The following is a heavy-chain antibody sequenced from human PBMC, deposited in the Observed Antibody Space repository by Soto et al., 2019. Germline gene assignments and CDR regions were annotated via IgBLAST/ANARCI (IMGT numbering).Heavy chain of an antibody. CDR3: ERGDYGTGGYPFPYFDY. CDR1: GYSFTGYY. CDR2: LNPDSGAT. Sequence: HEHLVQSGAEVKRPGASLKVSCKASGYSFTGYYIHWVRQAPGQGLEWMGWLNPDSGATNYAQNFQGMVTLTSDTSISTASMDLTSLTSDDTAVYYCERGDYGTGGYPFPYFDYWGQGTLVIVSS. J-gene: IGHJ4*02. D-gene: IGHD2-8*02. V-gene: IGHV1-2*02.